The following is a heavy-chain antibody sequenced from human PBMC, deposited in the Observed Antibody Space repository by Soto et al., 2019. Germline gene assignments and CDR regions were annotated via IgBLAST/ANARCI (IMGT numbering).Heavy chain of an antibody. D-gene: IGHD3-10*01. V-gene: IGHV4-4*02. Sequence: SETLSLTCAVSGGSISSGNWWGWVRQPPGKGLEWIGEIYHSGSTNYNPSLKSRVTISVDKSKTQFSLRLSSVTAADTAVYYCARVISPMAPSDYWGQGTLVTVSS. CDR3: ARVISPMAPSDY. CDR2: IYHSGST. J-gene: IGHJ4*02. CDR1: GGSISSGNW.